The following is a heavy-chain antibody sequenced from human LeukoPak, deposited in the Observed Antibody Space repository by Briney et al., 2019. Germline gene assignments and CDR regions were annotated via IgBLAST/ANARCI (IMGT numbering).Heavy chain of an antibody. CDR2: LSAYNGNT. V-gene: IGHV1-18*01. J-gene: IGHJ4*02. CDR3: ATDRVTMVRGVIIPRFDY. CDR1: GYTFTSYG. Sequence: ASVKVSCKASGYTFTSYGISWVRQAPGQGLEWMGWLSAYNGNTNYAQKLQGRVTMTTDTSTSTAYMELRSLRSDDTAVYYCATDRVTMVRGVIIPRFDYWGQGSLVTVSS. D-gene: IGHD3-10*01.